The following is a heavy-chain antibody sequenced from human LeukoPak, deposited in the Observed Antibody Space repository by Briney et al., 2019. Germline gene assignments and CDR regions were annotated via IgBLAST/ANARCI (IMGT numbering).Heavy chain of an antibody. D-gene: IGHD6-13*01. J-gene: IGHJ4*02. CDR3: AKRYSSSWCIDS. CDR1: GFTFSSYG. CDR2: ISYDGTNK. Sequence: HPGGSLRLSCAASGFTFSSYGMHWVRQAPGKGLEWAAVISYDGTNKYYADSVKGRFTISRDNSKNTLYLQMNSLRAEDTAVYYCAKRYSSSWCIDSWGQGTLVTVSS. V-gene: IGHV3-30*18.